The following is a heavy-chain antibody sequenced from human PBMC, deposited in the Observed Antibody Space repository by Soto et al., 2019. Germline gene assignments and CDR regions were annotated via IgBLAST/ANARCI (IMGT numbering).Heavy chain of an antibody. J-gene: IGHJ6*02. CDR3: ARDQLEWLLSNYYYGMDV. D-gene: IGHD3-3*01. CDR2: INPNSGGT. Sequence: ASVKVSCKASGYTFTGYYMHWVRQAPGQGLEWMGWINPNSGGTNYAQKFQGRVTMTRDTSISTAYMELSRLRSDDTAVYYCARDQLEWLLSNYYYGMDVWGQGTTVTVSS. CDR1: GYTFTGYY. V-gene: IGHV1-2*02.